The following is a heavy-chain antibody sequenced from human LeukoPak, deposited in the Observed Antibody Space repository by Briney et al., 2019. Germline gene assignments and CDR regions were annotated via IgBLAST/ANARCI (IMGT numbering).Heavy chain of an antibody. Sequence: GESLKISCKGSGYSFTSYWIGWVRQMPGKGLEWMGIIYTGDSDTRYSPSFQGQVTISADKSISTAYLQWSSLKASDTAMYYCARRGAYCSSTSCYFSNWFDPWGQGTLVTVSS. D-gene: IGHD2-2*01. CDR1: GYSFTSYW. CDR3: ARRGAYCSSTSCYFSNWFDP. V-gene: IGHV5-51*01. CDR2: IYTGDSDT. J-gene: IGHJ5*02.